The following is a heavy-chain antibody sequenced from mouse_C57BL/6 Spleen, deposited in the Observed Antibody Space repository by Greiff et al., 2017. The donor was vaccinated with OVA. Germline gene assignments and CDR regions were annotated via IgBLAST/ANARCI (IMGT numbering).Heavy chain of an antibody. CDR2: ISSGGDYI. J-gene: IGHJ3*01. D-gene: IGHD1-1*02. Sequence: EVMLVESGEGLVKPGGSLKLSCAASGFTFSSYAMSWVRQTPEKRLEWVAYISSGGDYIYYADTVKGRFTISRDNARNTLYLQMSSLKSEDTAMYYCTRDLTIPFAYWGQGTLVTVSA. CDR3: TRDLTIPFAY. V-gene: IGHV5-9-1*02. CDR1: GFTFSSYA.